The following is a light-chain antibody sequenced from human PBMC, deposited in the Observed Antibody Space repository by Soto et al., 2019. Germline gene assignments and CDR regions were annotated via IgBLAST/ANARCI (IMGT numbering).Light chain of an antibody. Sequence: EIVLTQSPGTLSLSPGERATLSCRASQSVSSSSLAWFQQKPGQAPRLLIYGASSRATGIPDRFSGSGSGTDFTLTISRLEPEDFAVYHCQQYGRSPLTFGGGTQ. CDR1: QSVSSSS. CDR2: GAS. V-gene: IGKV3-20*01. CDR3: QQYGRSPLT. J-gene: IGKJ4*01.